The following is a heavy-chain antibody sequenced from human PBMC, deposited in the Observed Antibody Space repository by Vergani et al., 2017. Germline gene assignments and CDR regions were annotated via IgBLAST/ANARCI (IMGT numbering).Heavy chain of an antibody. V-gene: IGHV3-21*01. CDR2: ISSSSSSI. CDR1: GFTFCSYS. D-gene: IGHD6-19*01. Sequence: EVQLVESGGGLVKPGGSLRLSCAASGFTFCSYSMNWVRQAPGKGLEWVSSISSSSSSIYYADSVKGRFTISRDNAKNSLYLQMNSLRAEDTAVYYCARGGIAVAGRLSNWGQGTLVTVSS. CDR3: ARGGIAVAGRLSN. J-gene: IGHJ4*02.